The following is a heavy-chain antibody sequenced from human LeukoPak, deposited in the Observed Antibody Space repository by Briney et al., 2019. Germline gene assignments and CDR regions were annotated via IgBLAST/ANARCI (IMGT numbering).Heavy chain of an antibody. V-gene: IGHV1-2*06. Sequence: ASVKVSCKASGYTFTGYYMHWVRQAPGQGLEWMGRINPNSGGTNYAQKFQGRVTMTRDTSISTAYMELSRLRSDDTAVYYCARDRLGYSYGYFDYWGQGTLVTVSS. CDR2: INPNSGGT. CDR1: GYTFTGYY. J-gene: IGHJ4*02. D-gene: IGHD5-18*01. CDR3: ARDRLGYSYGYFDY.